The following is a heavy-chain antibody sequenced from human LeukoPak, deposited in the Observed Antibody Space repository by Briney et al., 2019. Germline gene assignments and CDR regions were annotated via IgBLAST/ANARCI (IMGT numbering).Heavy chain of an antibody. Sequence: SVKVSCKASGYTFTSYYMHWVRQAPGQGLEWMGIINPSGGSTSYAQKFQGRVTMTRDTSTSTVYMELSSLRSEDTAVYYCARPHACSSTSCFDWFDPWGQGTLVTVSS. CDR1: GYTFTSYY. J-gene: IGHJ5*02. D-gene: IGHD2-2*01. V-gene: IGHV1-46*01. CDR3: ARPHACSSTSCFDWFDP. CDR2: INPSGGST.